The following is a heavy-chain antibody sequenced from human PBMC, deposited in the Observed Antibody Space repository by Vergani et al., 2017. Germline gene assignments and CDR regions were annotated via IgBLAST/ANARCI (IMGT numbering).Heavy chain of an antibody. J-gene: IGHJ4*02. Sequence: EVQLLQSEGAVVQPGGSLRLSCVASGFTFSTHAMSWVRQGHGQGLEWVSSIKNTGDSNQYADSVKGRFTISSDNSNNTLYLKMNSLRVEDTAVYYCGRGSDNYNWGQGTLVTVSS. CDR2: IKNTGDSN. CDR1: GFTFSTHA. V-gene: IGHV3-23*01. D-gene: IGHD5-24*01. CDR3: GRGSDNYN.